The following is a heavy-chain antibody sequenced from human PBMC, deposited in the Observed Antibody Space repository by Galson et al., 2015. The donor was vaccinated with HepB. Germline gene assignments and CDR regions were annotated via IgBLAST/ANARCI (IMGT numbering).Heavy chain of an antibody. D-gene: IGHD4-17*01. CDR1: GYTFTSYY. J-gene: IGHJ6*02. CDR3: ASWPRGDYGMDV. V-gene: IGHV1-46*01. CDR2: INPSGGST. Sequence: SVKVSCKASGYTFTSYYMHWVRQAPGQGLEWMGIINPSGGSTSYAQKFQGRVTMTRDTSTSTVYMELSSLRSEDTAVYYCASWPRGDYGMDVWGQGTTVTVSS.